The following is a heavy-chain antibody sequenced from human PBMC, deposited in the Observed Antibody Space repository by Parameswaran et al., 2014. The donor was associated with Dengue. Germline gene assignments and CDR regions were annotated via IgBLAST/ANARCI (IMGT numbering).Heavy chain of an antibody. D-gene: IGHD4-17*01. J-gene: IGHJ4*01. V-gene: IGHV1-2*02. CDR2: INPDSGDT. Sequence: WVRQAPGQGLEWMGWINPDSGDTSYAQKFQGRVTMTRDTSISTAHMELSRLRFDDTAVYYCAYTDYGAWGQGTLVTVSS. CDR3: AYTDYGA.